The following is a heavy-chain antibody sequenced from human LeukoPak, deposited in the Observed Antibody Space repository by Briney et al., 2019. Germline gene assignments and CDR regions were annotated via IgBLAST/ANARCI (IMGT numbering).Heavy chain of an antibody. J-gene: IGHJ4*02. CDR3: ARVLWFGKYYFDY. CDR2: IYHSAST. V-gene: IGHV4-38-2*02. Sequence: SETLSLTCTVSGYSISSGYYWGWIRQPPGKGLEWIGSIYHSASTYYNPSLKSRVTISVDTSENQFSLKLSSVTAADTAVYYCARVLWFGKYYFDYWGQGTLVTVSS. D-gene: IGHD3-10*01. CDR1: GYSISSGYY.